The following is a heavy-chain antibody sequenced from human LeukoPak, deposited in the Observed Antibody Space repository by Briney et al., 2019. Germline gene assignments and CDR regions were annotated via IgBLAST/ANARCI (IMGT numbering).Heavy chain of an antibody. Sequence: VASVKVSCKASGGTFSSYAISWVRQAPGQGREWMGWISAYNGNTNYAQTLQDRLTMTTDTSTSTAYMELRSLRSDDTAVYYCARTYGAAAGNPFDPWGQGTLVTVSS. CDR3: ARTYGAAAGNPFDP. V-gene: IGHV1-18*01. D-gene: IGHD6-13*01. J-gene: IGHJ5*02. CDR1: GGTFSSYA. CDR2: ISAYNGNT.